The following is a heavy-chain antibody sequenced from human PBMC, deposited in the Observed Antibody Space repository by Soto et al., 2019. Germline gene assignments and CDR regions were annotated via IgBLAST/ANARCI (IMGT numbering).Heavy chain of an antibody. CDR3: VKVSTFYDILTGYYSTNFFDP. V-gene: IGHV3-64D*06. D-gene: IGHD3-9*01. CDR2: ISSDGDIT. J-gene: IGHJ5*02. Sequence: PVGSLRLSCSASGFTFSEYSMHWVRQAPGKGLQYVSTISSDGDITYYADSVKGRFTISRDNSKNTLYLQMNSLRPEDTAVYYCVKVSTFYDILTGYYSTNFFDPWGQGTLVTVSS. CDR1: GFTFSEYS.